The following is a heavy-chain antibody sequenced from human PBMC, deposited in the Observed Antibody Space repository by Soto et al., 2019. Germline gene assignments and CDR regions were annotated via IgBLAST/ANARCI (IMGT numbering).Heavy chain of an antibody. J-gene: IGHJ6*02. Sequence: HVRLVESGGGVVQPGRSLTLSCKASEFPLSNYGAHWVRQSPGKGLEWVALISFDGISKYYADFASGRFTISRDNSKNTLYLQTNNLRPEDSGVYLCARDPTAIADSSTVYYYGLDVWGPGTTVTVSS. V-gene: IGHV3-30-3*01. CDR3: ARDPTAIADSSTVYYYGLDV. CDR2: ISFDGISK. CDR1: EFPLSNYG. D-gene: IGHD6-6*01.